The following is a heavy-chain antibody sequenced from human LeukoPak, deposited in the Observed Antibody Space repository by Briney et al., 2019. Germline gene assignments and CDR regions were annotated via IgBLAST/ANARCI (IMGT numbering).Heavy chain of an antibody. J-gene: IGHJ6*03. CDR2: ISYDGSNK. D-gene: IGHD3-3*01. CDR1: GFTFSSYG. CDR3: AKNGEEWSSYYYYYMDV. V-gene: IGHV3-30-3*02. Sequence: GGSLRLSCAASGFTFSSYGMHWVRQAPGKGLEWVAVISYDGSNKYYADSVKGRFTISRDNSKNTLYLQMNSLRAEDTAVYYCAKNGEEWSSYYYYYMDVWGKGTTVTVSS.